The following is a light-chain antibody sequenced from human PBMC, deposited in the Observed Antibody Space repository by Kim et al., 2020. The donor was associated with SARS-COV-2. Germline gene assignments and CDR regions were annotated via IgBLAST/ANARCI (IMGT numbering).Light chain of an antibody. V-gene: IGLV7-46*01. J-gene: IGLJ2*01. CDR2: DTF. CDR1: TGAVTSGHY. CDR3: LLTYGDAQI. Sequence: QAVVTQEPSLTVSPGGTVTLTCGSSTGAVTSGHYAYWLQQKPGHAPKTLIYDTFNKHSWTPARFSGSLLGGKAALTLSGAQPEDEAEYYCLLTYGDAQIFGGGTKVTVL.